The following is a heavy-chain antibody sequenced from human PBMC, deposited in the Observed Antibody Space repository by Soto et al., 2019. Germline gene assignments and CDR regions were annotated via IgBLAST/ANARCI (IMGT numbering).Heavy chain of an antibody. D-gene: IGHD2-2*02. Sequence: QVQLQQWGAGLLKPSETLSLTCAVYGGSLSGYYWTWIRQPPGKGLEWIGEINHSGRANYNPSLNSRVTMSVDTSKNQLSLKVTSVTASTTAVYYCARVSCSSASCYNMRDYWGQGTLVTVSS. J-gene: IGHJ4*02. CDR3: ARVSCSSASCYNMRDY. CDR1: GGSLSGYY. V-gene: IGHV4-34*01. CDR2: INHSGRA.